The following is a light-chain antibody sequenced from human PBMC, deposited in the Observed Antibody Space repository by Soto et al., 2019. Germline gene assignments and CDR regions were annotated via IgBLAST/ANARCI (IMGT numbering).Light chain of an antibody. Sequence: DIQMTQSPSILSASVGARAPITCRASQTISTWLAWYLQRPGKAPNLLIYDASSLERGVPSRFSGSGSGTEFTLTISSLQPDDSATYYCQQYRSYPYTFGQGTKVDIK. CDR2: DAS. V-gene: IGKV1-5*01. CDR3: QQYRSYPYT. J-gene: IGKJ2*01. CDR1: QTISTW.